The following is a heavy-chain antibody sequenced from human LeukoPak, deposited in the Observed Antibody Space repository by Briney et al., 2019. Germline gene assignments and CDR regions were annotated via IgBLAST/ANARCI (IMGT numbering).Heavy chain of an antibody. J-gene: IGHJ4*02. CDR2: IYPNSGGT. CDR1: GYTFSGYF. D-gene: IGHD2-15*01. V-gene: IGHV1-2*02. CDR3: ARCTRGSGGSCYHLN. Sequence: ASVKVSCRASGYTFSGYFMHWVRQAPGQGLEWMGWIYPNSGGTKYAQKFQGRVTMTRDTSISTIYMELSSLRSDDTAVYYCARCTRGSGGSCYHLNWGQGTLVTVSS.